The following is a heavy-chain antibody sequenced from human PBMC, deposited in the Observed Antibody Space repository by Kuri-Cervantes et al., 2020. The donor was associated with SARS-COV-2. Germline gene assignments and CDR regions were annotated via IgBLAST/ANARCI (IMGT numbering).Heavy chain of an antibody. Sequence: GGSLRLSCAASGFTVSSNYMSWVRQAPGKGLEWVSSISSSSSYIYYADSVKGRFTISRDNAKNSLYLQMNSLRAEDTAVYYCARERPLGIAAAGVDYWGQGTLVTVSS. J-gene: IGHJ4*02. V-gene: IGHV3-21*01. CDR2: ISSSSSYI. D-gene: IGHD6-13*01. CDR1: GFTVSSNY. CDR3: ARERPLGIAAAGVDY.